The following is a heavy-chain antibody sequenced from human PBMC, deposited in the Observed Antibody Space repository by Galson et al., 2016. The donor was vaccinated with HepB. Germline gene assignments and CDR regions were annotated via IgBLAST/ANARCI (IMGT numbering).Heavy chain of an antibody. CDR1: GFAFSNYW. D-gene: IGHD5-12*01. CDR2: INGAGSST. CDR3: AILSVDVVLVMNGVDV. V-gene: IGHV3-74*01. Sequence: SLRLSCAASGFAFSNYWMHWVRQVPGKGLVWVSRINGAGSSTNYADSVKGRFTISRDNAKNTLYLQMNSLRVEDAAVYYCAILSVDVVLVMNGVDVWGQGVRVVVSP. J-gene: IGHJ4*02.